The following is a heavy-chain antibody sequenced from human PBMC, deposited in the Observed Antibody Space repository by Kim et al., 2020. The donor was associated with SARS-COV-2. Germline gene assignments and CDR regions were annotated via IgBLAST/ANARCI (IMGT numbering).Heavy chain of an antibody. V-gene: IGHV1-58*01. CDR2: IVVGSGNT. D-gene: IGHD3-10*01. J-gene: IGHJ5*02. CDR3: AADRPLWFGETQLNWFDP. CDR1: GFTFTSSA. Sequence: SVKVSCKASGFTFTSSAVQWVRQARGQRLEWIGWIVVGSGNTNYAQKFQERVTITRDMSTSTAYMELSSLRSEDTAVYYCAADRPLWFGETQLNWFDPWGQGTLVTVSS.